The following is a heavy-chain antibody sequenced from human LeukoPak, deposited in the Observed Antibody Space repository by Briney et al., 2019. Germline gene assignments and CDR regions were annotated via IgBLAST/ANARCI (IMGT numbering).Heavy chain of an antibody. CDR1: GGTFSSYA. J-gene: IGHJ4*02. CDR3: AVNPTYCSSTSCYVGTY. V-gene: IGHV1-69*01. D-gene: IGHD2-2*01. Sequence: SVKVSCKAPGGTFSSYAISWVRQAPGQGLEWMGGIIPIFGTANYAQKFQGRVTITADESTSTAYMELSSLRSEDTAVYYCAVNPTYCSSTSCYVGTYWGQGTLVTVSS. CDR2: IIPIFGTA.